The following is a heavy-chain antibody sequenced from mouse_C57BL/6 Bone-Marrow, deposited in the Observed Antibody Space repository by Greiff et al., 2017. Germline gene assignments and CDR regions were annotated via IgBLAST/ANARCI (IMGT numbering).Heavy chain of an antibody. Sequence: VQLQQSGPELVRPGASVKMSCTASGFTITDDYMHWVKQRPEQGLEWIGWIDPDNGDTGYASKFQGKATITADTSSNTAYMQLSSLTSEDTAVYVCTSAHCYFDVWGTGTTVTVSS. V-gene: IGHV14-4*01. J-gene: IGHJ1*03. CDR1: GFTITDDY. CDR2: IDPDNGDT. CDR3: TSAHCYFDV.